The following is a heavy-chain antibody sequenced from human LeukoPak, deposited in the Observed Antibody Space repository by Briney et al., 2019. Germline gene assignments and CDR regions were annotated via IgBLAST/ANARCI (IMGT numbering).Heavy chain of an antibody. CDR3: AGEFLYCSGGRCYFEFPI. Sequence: PSETLSLICTVSGGSISSYYWSWIRQPPGKGLEWIGYIYYSGSTNYNPSLKSRVTISVDTSKNQFSLKLSSVTAADTAVYYCAGEFLYCSGGRCYFEFPIWGQGTLVTVSS. D-gene: IGHD2-15*01. CDR1: GGSISSYY. J-gene: IGHJ4*02. CDR2: IYYSGST. V-gene: IGHV4-59*01.